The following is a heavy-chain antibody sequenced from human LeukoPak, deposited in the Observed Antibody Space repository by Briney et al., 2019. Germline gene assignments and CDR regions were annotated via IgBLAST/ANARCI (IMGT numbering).Heavy chain of an antibody. Sequence: SETLSLTCTVSDVSISSGDYYWGWIRQPPGKGWEWIGYVDCSGCTYYYPSLKRRVTISVDTSKNQFSMKLSSVTAADTAVYYWARKISIGAAAAGTAEDFQHWGQGTLVTVSS. J-gene: IGHJ1*01. CDR3: ARKISIGAAAAGTAEDFQH. CDR2: VDCSGCT. V-gene: IGHV4-30-4*08. D-gene: IGHD6-13*01. CDR1: DVSISSGDYY.